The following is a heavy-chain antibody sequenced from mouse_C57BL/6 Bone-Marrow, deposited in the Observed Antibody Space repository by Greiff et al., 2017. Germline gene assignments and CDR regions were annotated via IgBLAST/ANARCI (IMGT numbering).Heavy chain of an antibody. CDR3: ARWDGNWN. J-gene: IGHJ3*01. CDR2: INPNNGGT. Sequence: EVQLQQSGPELVKPGASVKISCKASGYTFTDYYMNWVKQSHGKSLEWIGDINPNNGGTSYNQKFKGKATLTVDKSSSTAYMELRSLTSEDSAVYYCARWDGNWNWGQGTLVTVSA. D-gene: IGHD2-1*01. V-gene: IGHV1-26*01. CDR1: GYTFTDYY.